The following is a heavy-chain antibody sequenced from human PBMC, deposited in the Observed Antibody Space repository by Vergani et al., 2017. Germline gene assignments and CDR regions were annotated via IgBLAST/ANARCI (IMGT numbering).Heavy chain of an antibody. Sequence: EVQTVELGGGLVKPGGSLRLLCAAFGFTFSTYTMHWVRQAPGKGLDWVSSISSSSGYTYYADSMKGRFTIYRDNAKASLYLEMDSLRAEDTAVYYCARGIRAAAVGGPFYYWGQGTLVTVSS. CDR1: GFTFSTYT. D-gene: IGHD6-25*01. CDR3: ARGIRAAAVGGPFYY. J-gene: IGHJ4*02. CDR2: ISSSSGYT. V-gene: IGHV3-21*01.